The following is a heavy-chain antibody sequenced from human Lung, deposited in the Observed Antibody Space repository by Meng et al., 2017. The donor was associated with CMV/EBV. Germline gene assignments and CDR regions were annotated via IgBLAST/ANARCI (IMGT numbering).Heavy chain of an antibody. Sequence: SXRLXXTGSGFTFGDYPMTWVRQAPGKGLEWIGFIRNKGYGGTTEYAASVKGRFTISRDDSRSIAYLQMNSLKIEDTAVYFCARGEFRSSSSLYYWGQGXLVTVSS. CDR1: GFTFGDYP. CDR3: ARGEFRSSSSLYY. D-gene: IGHD6-6*01. V-gene: IGHV3-49*04. CDR2: IRNKGYGGTT. J-gene: IGHJ4*02.